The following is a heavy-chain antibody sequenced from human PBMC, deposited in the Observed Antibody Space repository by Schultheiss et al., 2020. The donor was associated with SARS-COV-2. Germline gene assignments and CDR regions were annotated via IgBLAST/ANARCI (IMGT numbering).Heavy chain of an antibody. J-gene: IGHJ4*02. CDR3: NSRSCSGGRCYDY. D-gene: IGHD2-15*01. CDR2: IRSKAYGGTT. V-gene: IGHV3-49*04. CDR1: GFTFGDYA. Sequence: GGSLRLSCTASGFTFGDYAMSWVRQAPGKGLEWVGFIRSKAYGGTTEYAASVKGRFTISRDDSKSIAYLQMNSLKTEDTAVYYCNSRSCSGGRCYDYWGQGTLVTVSS.